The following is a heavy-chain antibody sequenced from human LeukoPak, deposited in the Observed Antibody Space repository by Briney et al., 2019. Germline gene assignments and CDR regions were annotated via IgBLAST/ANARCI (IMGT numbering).Heavy chain of an antibody. CDR3: GRDPRLGIRGYTYGYIDY. CDR1: GYTFSSYT. Sequence: AASVKVSCKTSGYTFSSYTIIWVRQAPGQGLEWMGWINTNTGNPTYAQGFTGRYVFPLDTSVSTAYLQISGLTADDTAVYFCGRDPRLGIRGYTYGYIDYWGQGTLVTVSS. D-gene: IGHD5-18*01. CDR2: INTNTGNP. J-gene: IGHJ4*02. V-gene: IGHV7-4-1*02.